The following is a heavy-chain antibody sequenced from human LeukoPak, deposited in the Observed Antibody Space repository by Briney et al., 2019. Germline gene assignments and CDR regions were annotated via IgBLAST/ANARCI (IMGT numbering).Heavy chain of an antibody. Sequence: GGSLRLSCAASGFTFSIYAMSWVRQAPGKGLEWVSVISGRGASTYYADSVKGRFTISRDNSKNTLYLQMNSLRAEDTAVYYCAKGIVPAPNGAFDIWGQGTMVTVSS. CDR1: GFTFSIYA. CDR2: ISGRGAST. V-gene: IGHV3-23*01. D-gene: IGHD2-2*01. J-gene: IGHJ3*02. CDR3: AKGIVPAPNGAFDI.